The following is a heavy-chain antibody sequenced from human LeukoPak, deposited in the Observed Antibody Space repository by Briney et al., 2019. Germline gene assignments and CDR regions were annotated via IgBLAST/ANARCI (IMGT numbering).Heavy chain of an antibody. J-gene: IGHJ4*02. V-gene: IGHV3-30*02. CDR1: GFTFSSYG. D-gene: IGHD1-26*01. CDR3: AKVSGSYSTDY. CDR2: IWYDGSNK. Sequence: GGSLRLSCAASGFTFSSYGMHWVRQAPGKGLEWVADIWYDGSNKYYADSVKGRFTISRDNSKNTLYLQMNSLRAEDTAVYYCAKVSGSYSTDYWGQGTLVTVSS.